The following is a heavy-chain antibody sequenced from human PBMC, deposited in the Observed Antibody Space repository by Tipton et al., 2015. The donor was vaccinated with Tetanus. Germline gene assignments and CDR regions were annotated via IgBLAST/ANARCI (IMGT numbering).Heavy chain of an antibody. CDR2: IYYSGRT. J-gene: IGHJ4*02. CDR1: GGSISSSSYY. Sequence: TLSLTCTVSGGSISSSSYYWGWIRQPPGKGLEWIGSIYYSGRTYYNPSLKSRVTISVDTSKNQFSLKVSSVTAADTAVYYCARGVWFGPGPKYCFDYWGQGTLVTVSS. CDR3: ARGVWFGPGPKYCFDY. V-gene: IGHV4-39*07. D-gene: IGHD3-10*01.